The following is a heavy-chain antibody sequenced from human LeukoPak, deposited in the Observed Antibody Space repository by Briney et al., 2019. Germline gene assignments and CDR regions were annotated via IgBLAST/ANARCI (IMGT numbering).Heavy chain of an antibody. J-gene: IGHJ3*02. D-gene: IGHD2-15*01. CDR3: AREGVAATNRDDAFDI. CDR1: GGSISSSSYY. V-gene: IGHV4-39*07. CDR2: IYYSGST. Sequence: SETLSLTCTVSGGSISSSSYYWGWIRQPPGKGLEWIGSIYYSGSTYYNPSLKSRVTISVDTSKNQFSLKLSSVTAADTAVYYCAREGVAATNRDDAFDIWGQGTMVTVSS.